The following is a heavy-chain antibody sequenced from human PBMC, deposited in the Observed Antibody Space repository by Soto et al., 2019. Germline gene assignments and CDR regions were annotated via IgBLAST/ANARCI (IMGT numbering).Heavy chain of an antibody. J-gene: IGHJ6*02. D-gene: IGHD4-17*01. CDR2: FFSDAER. CDR3: ARMDGDYNYYAMDV. Sequence: VSGPTLVNPTETLTLTCTVSGFSLNNPRMGVSWIRQPPGKPLEWLAHFFSDAERSYSASMQSRLTMSTDTSGSQVVLTMTNMDPVDTATYFCARMDGDYNYYAMDVWGQGTTVTVSS. CDR1: GFSLNNPRMG. V-gene: IGHV2-26*01.